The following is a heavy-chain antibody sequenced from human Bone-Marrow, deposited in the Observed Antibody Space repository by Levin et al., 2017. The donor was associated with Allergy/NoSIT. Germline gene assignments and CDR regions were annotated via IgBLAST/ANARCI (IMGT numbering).Heavy chain of an antibody. CDR1: GFTFESFA. Sequence: GGSLRLSCAGSGFTFESFALYWVRQAPGRGLECLTAISYDGSQKFYADSVQGRLTVSRDTSKNMLFLQLDSPRPEDTAVYFCARTSPDTGSHFNYPYGMDVWGQGATVTVSS. CDR3: ARTSPDTGSHFNYPYGMDV. CDR2: ISYDGSQK. V-gene: IGHV3-30*01. J-gene: IGHJ6*02. D-gene: IGHD1-26*01.